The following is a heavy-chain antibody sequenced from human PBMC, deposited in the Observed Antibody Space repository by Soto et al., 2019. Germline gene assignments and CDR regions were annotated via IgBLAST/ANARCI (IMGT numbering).Heavy chain of an antibody. V-gene: IGHV3-21*01. CDR3: ARYGGRGFDY. J-gene: IGHJ4*02. CDR1: GFTFSSDS. D-gene: IGHD2-15*01. CDR2: ISSSSSYI. Sequence: EVQLVESGGGLVKPGGSLRLSCAASGFTFSSDSMNWVRQAPGKGLEWVSSISSSSSYIYYADSVQGRFTISRDNAKNSLYLQMNSLRAEDTAVYYCARYGGRGFDYWGQGTLVTVSS.